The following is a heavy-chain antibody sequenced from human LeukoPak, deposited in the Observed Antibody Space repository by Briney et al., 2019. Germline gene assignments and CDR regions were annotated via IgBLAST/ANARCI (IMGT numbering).Heavy chain of an antibody. J-gene: IGHJ6*04. CDR2: INPNSGGT. CDR3: ANNYYDSSGYYYV. V-gene: IGHV1-2*02. CDR1: GYTFTGYY. Sequence: ASVKVSCKASGYTFTGYYMHWVRQAPGQGLEWMGWINPNSGGTNYAQKFQGRVTMTRDTSISTAYVELSRLRSDDTAVYYCANNYYDSSGYYYVWGKGTTVTISS. D-gene: IGHD3-22*01.